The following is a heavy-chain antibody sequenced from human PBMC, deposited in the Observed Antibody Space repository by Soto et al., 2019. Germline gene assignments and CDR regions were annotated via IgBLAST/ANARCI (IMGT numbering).Heavy chain of an antibody. D-gene: IGHD2-21*02. CDR1: GYTFTGYN. J-gene: IGHJ3*02. V-gene: IGHV1-2*02. CDR2: LNPNSGGT. CDR3: ARTTAYCGGDCYADAFDI. Sequence: ASVKVSCKASGYTFTGYNMHWVRQAPGQGPEWMGWLNPNSGGTSYAQKFQGRVTMTRDTSISTTYMEMSRLRSDDTAAYYCARTTAYCGGDCYADAFDIWGQGTMVTVSS.